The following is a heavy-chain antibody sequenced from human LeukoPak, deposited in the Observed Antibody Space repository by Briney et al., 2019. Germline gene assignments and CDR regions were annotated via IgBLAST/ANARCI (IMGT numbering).Heavy chain of an antibody. Sequence: GASVSLSCESSGRTFSSYAMSWVRQAPGQGLECMVGIIPIFGIANYAQKFQRRVTITADKYTSTASMELSSLRSGDTAVYYCARDRAAAGTNYYYGMDVWGQGTTVTVSS. J-gene: IGHJ6*02. CDR1: GRTFSSYA. D-gene: IGHD6-13*01. CDR2: IIPIFGIA. CDR3: ARDRAAAGTNYYYGMDV. V-gene: IGHV1-69*10.